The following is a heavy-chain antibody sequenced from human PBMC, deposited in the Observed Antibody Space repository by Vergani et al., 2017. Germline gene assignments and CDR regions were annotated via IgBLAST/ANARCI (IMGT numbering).Heavy chain of an antibody. J-gene: IGHJ4*02. Sequence: QVQLVESGGGVVQPGRSLRLSCAASGFTFSSYGMHWVRQAPGKGLEWVAVISYDGSNKYYADSVKGRFTISRDNSKNTLYLQMNSLRAEDTAVYYCAKEVAYSGSYYYWGQGTLVTVSS. D-gene: IGHD1-26*01. CDR2: ISYDGSNK. CDR1: GFTFSSYG. V-gene: IGHV3-30*18. CDR3: AKEVAYSGSYYY.